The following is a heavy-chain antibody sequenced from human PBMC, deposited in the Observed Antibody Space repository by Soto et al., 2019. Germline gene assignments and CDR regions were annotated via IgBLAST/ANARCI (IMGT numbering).Heavy chain of an antibody. D-gene: IGHD3-16*02. V-gene: IGHV3-15*01. CDR2: IKKKPDGGTT. J-gene: IGHJ4*02. CDR1: GFIFSNAW. Sequence: TGGSLRLSCAASGFIFSNAWMSWVRQAPGKGLEWVGRIKKKPDGGTTDYAAPVEGRFTISRDDSEDTLFLQMNSLRPEDTAVYYCTRSYDYIWGNYRPFDCWGQGTLVTVSS. CDR3: TRSYDYIWGNYRPFDC.